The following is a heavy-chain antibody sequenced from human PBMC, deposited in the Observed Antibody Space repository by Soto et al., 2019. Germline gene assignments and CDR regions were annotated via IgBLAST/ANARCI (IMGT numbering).Heavy chain of an antibody. Sequence: PSETLSLTCAVSGGSISSSNWWSWVRQPPGKGLEWIGEIYHSGSTNYNPYLKSRVTLSVDKSKNQFSLKLSSVTAADTAVYYCARAAMGGSSWPFDYWGQGTLVTVS. D-gene: IGHD6-13*01. J-gene: IGHJ4*02. CDR3: ARAAMGGSSWPFDY. V-gene: IGHV4-4*02. CDR2: IYHSGST. CDR1: GGSISSSNW.